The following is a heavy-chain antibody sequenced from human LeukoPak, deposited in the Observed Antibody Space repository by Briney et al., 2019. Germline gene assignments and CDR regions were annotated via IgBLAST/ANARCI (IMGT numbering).Heavy chain of an antibody. CDR3: ARVGIAAAGTHPTKYFQH. J-gene: IGHJ1*01. CDR2: IIPIFGTA. D-gene: IGHD6-13*01. Sequence: SVKVSCKASGGTFSSYDISWVRQAPGQGLEWMGGIIPIFGTANYAQKFQGRVTITADESTSTAYMELSSLRSEDTAVYYCARVGIAAAGTHPTKYFQHWGQGTLVTVSS. CDR1: GGTFSSYD. V-gene: IGHV1-69*13.